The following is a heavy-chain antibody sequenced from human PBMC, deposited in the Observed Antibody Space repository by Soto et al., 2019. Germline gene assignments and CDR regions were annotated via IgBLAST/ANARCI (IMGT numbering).Heavy chain of an antibody. J-gene: IGHJ6*02. D-gene: IGHD3-9*01. CDR2: SIHIFGTA. CDR3: ARDNDILTGPDYYYGMDV. Sequence: SVKVSCKATVGTFSSYSISSLRPAPRQRPEWMGGSIHIFGTANYEQKYKDRVTITADESTSIAYMELSSLRSEDTAVYYCARDNDILTGPDYYYGMDVWGQGTTVTVSS. CDR1: VGTFSSYS. V-gene: IGHV1-69*13.